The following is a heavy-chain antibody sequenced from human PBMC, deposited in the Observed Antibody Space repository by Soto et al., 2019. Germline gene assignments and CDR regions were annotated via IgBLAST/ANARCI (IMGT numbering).Heavy chain of an antibody. CDR2: IYYSGST. D-gene: IGHD3-10*01. CDR3: ARHYGVRGVIRFFGVDY. V-gene: IGHV4-39*01. CDR1: GGSISSSSYY. Sequence: SETLSLTCTVSGGSISSSSYYWGWIRQPPGKGLEWIGSIYYSGSTYYNPSLKSRVTISVDTSKNQFSLKLTSVTAADTAVYYCARHYGVRGVIRFFGVDYWGQGTLVTVSS. J-gene: IGHJ4*02.